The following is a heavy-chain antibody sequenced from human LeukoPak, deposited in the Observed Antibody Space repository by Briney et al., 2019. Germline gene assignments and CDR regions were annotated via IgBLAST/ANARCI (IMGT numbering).Heavy chain of an antibody. CDR1: GYTPARYF. V-gene: IGHV1-46*01. Sequence: GASVKVSCKASGYTPARYFIHWVRQAPGQGLEWMGIINPNGGSTSYPQKFQGRVTMTRDTSTNTVYMELSSLKSEDTAVYYCARGEELAPDYWGQGTLVTVSS. CDR3: ARGEELAPDY. D-gene: IGHD1-26*01. J-gene: IGHJ4*02. CDR2: INPNGGST.